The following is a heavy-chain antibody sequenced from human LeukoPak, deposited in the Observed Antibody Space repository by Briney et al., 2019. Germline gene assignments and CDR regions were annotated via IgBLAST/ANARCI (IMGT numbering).Heavy chain of an antibody. CDR3: AKAYCSSTSCPMDV. CDR1: GFTVSSNY. D-gene: IGHD2-2*01. Sequence: GGSLRLSCAASGFTVSSNYMNWVRQAPGKGLEWVSFIFSSSTYIYYTDSVKGRFTISRDNARNSLYLQMDNLRAEDTGVYYCAKAYCSSTSCPMDVWGKGTTVTISS. CDR2: IFSSSTYI. V-gene: IGHV3-21*03. J-gene: IGHJ6*03.